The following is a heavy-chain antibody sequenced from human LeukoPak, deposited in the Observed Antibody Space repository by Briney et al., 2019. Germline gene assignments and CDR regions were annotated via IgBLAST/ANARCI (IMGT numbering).Heavy chain of an antibody. CDR1: GYSFTYYG. Sequence: ASMKVSCKASGYSFTYYGISWVRQAPGQGLEWMGRISAYNGNTNYAQKVQGRVTMTTDTSTSTAYMELRSLRSDDTAVYYCARGNSGSYAAHFDYWGQGTLVTVSS. J-gene: IGHJ4*02. CDR2: ISAYNGNT. V-gene: IGHV1-18*01. CDR3: ARGNSGSYAAHFDY. D-gene: IGHD1-26*01.